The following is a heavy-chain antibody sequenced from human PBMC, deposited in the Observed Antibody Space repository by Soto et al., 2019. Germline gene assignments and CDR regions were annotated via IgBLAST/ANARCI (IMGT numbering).Heavy chain of an antibody. D-gene: IGHD3-22*01. Sequence: SETLSLTCTVSGGSISSGDYYWSWIRQPPGKGLEWIGYIYYSGSTYYNPSLKGRVTISVDTSKNQFSLKLSSVTAADTAVYYCARLWSLTYDSSGHVDYWGQGTLVTVSS. CDR3: ARLWSLTYDSSGHVDY. J-gene: IGHJ4*02. V-gene: IGHV4-30-4*01. CDR1: GGSISSGDYY. CDR2: IYYSGST.